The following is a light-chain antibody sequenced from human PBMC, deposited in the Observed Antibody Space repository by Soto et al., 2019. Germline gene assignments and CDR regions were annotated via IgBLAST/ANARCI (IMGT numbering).Light chain of an antibody. CDR3: SSYTSTSFVI. CDR2: DVS. J-gene: IGLJ2*01. CDR1: SGDIGDYKY. V-gene: IGLV2-14*01. Sequence: QSALTQPASVSGSPGQSITISCTGSSGDIGDYKYVSWYKQHPGKAPKLMIYDVSNRPSGVSNRFSASKSGNTASLTISGLHAEDEADYYCSSYTSTSFVIFGGGTKLTV.